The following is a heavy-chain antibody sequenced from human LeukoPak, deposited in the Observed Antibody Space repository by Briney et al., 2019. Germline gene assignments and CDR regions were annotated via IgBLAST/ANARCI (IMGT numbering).Heavy chain of an antibody. Sequence: GGSLRLSCAASGFTFGSYWMHWVRQAPGEGLMWVSRINSDGSITSYADSVKGRFTISRDNAKNTLYVQMNSLRAEDTAVYYCARVRATFSPHFDNWGQGTLVTVSS. CDR3: ARVRATFSPHFDN. D-gene: IGHD5-12*01. CDR2: INSDGSIT. V-gene: IGHV3-74*01. J-gene: IGHJ4*02. CDR1: GFTFGSYW.